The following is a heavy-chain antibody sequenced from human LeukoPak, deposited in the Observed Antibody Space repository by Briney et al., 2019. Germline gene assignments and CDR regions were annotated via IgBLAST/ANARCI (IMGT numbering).Heavy chain of an antibody. CDR1: GYTFTDFY. J-gene: IGHJ3*01. Sequence: GASVKLSCKASGYTFTDFYMHWVRQAPGQGLEWLGWMNPKTGETRYGQNFQGRVTMTRDTSITTAYMELSSLRSDDTAVYYCAREAGDNTYNVWGQGTMVTVS. D-gene: IGHD3-16*01. CDR2: MNPKTGET. V-gene: IGHV1-2*02. CDR3: AREAGDNTYNV.